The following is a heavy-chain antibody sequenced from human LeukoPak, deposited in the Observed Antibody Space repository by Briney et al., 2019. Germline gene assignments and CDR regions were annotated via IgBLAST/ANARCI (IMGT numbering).Heavy chain of an antibody. CDR2: TSSGGSTI. CDR1: AFTFSDFH. V-gene: IGHV3-11*01. Sequence: GGSLRLSCAASAFTFSDFHMSWIRQAPGKGLEWVSHTSSGGSTIYYADSVKGRFTISRDNAKNSLYLQMNSLRAEDTAVYYCAKGYYYYDSSGYYPDHWGQGTLVIVSS. CDR3: AKGYYYYDSSGYYPDH. D-gene: IGHD3-22*01. J-gene: IGHJ4*02.